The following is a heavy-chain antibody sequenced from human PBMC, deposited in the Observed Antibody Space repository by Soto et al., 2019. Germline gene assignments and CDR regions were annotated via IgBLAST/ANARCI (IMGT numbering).Heavy chain of an antibody. Sequence: VRLVESGGGLVQPGRSLRLSCAASGFTFDDFALHWVRQAPGKGLEWVAGITWNSANMDYADSVKGRFTISRDNAKTFVSLEVDSRNPEDRALFFWGGGRARGGGGGICYGALMFDPGGKGPLAPVSS. D-gene: IGHD2-15*01. CDR2: ITWNSANM. CDR3: GGGRARGGGGGICYGALMFDP. V-gene: IGHV3-9*01. J-gene: IGHJ5*02. CDR1: GFTFDDFA.